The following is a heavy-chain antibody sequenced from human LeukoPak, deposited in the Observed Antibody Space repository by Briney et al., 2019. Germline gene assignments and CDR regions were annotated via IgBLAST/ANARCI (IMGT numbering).Heavy chain of an antibody. J-gene: IGHJ4*02. CDR3: ARDLYYYDSSGYYNYYFDY. CDR2: ISSSSSTI. Sequence: GGSLRLSCAASGFTFSSYSMNWVRQAPGKGLEWVSYISSSSSTIYYADSVKGRFTISRDNAKNSLYLQMNSLRAEDTAVYYCARDLYYYDSSGYYNYYFDYWGQGTLVTVSS. CDR1: GFTFSSYS. V-gene: IGHV3-48*04. D-gene: IGHD3-22*01.